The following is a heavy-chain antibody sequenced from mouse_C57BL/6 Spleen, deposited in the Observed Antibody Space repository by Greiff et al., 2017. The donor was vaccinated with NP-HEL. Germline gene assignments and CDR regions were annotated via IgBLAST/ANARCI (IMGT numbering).Heavy chain of an antibody. CDR3: ARDKPTGYFDY. V-gene: IGHV3-6*01. Sequence: DVQLQESGPGLVKPSQSLSLTCSVTGYSITSGYYWNWIRQFPGNKLEWMGYISYDGSNNYNPSLKNRISITRDTSKNQFFLKLNSVTTEDTATYYCARDKPTGYFDYWGQGTTLTVSS. CDR2: ISYDGSN. CDR1: GYSITSGYY. D-gene: IGHD4-1*02. J-gene: IGHJ2*01.